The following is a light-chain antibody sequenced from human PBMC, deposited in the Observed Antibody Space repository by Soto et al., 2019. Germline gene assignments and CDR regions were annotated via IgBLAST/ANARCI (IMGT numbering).Light chain of an antibody. Sequence: QSALTQSPSASGSPGQSVTISCTGTSSDIGNYNSVSWYQQHPGKAPKVMIYDVTKRPSGVPDRFSGSKSGNTASLTVSALQAEDEADYYCQSYDSSLSGVVFGGGTKLTVL. CDR1: SSDIGNYNS. V-gene: IGLV2-8*01. CDR3: QSYDSSLSGVV. CDR2: DVT. J-gene: IGLJ2*01.